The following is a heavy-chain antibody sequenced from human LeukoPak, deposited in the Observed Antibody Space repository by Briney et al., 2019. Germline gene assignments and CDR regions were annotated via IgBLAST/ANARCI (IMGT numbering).Heavy chain of an antibody. V-gene: IGHV3-23*01. J-gene: IGHJ4*02. CDR3: AKDSRVLLWFGELLPSYFDY. CDR2: ISGSGGST. D-gene: IGHD3-10*01. CDR1: GFTFSSYA. Sequence: GGSLRPSCAASGFTFSSYAMSWVRQAPGKGLEWVSAISGSGGSTYYADSVKGRFTISRDNSKNTLYLQMNSLRAEDTAVYYCAKDSRVLLWFGELLPSYFDYWGQGTLVTVSS.